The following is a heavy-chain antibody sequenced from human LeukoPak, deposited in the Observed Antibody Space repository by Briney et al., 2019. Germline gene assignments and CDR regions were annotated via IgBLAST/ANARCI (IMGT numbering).Heavy chain of an antibody. CDR3: TSGYCSGGSCYSASFAY. CDR1: GFTFSDHY. J-gene: IGHJ4*02. Sequence: PGGSLRLSCAASGFTFSDHYIDWVRQAPGKGLEWVGRIRNKANSYTTDYAASVKGRFTISRDDSKNSVYLQMNSLKTEDTAMYYCTSGYCSGGSCYSASFAYWGRGTLVTVSS. D-gene: IGHD2-15*01. V-gene: IGHV3-72*01. CDR2: IRNKANSYTT.